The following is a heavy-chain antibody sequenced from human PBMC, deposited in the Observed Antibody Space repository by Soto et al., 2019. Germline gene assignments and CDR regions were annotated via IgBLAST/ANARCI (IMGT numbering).Heavy chain of an antibody. CDR2: ISAYNGNT. Sequence: ASVKVSCKASGYTFTSYGISWVRQAPGQGLEWMGWISAYNGNTNYAQKFQGRVTITRDTSASTAYMELSSLRSEDTAVYYCAVENGYWGQGTLVTVSS. J-gene: IGHJ4*02. CDR3: AVENGY. CDR1: GYTFTSYG. V-gene: IGHV1-18*01. D-gene: IGHD1-1*01.